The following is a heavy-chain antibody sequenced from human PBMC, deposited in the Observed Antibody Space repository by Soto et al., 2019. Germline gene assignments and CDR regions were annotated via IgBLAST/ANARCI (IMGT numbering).Heavy chain of an antibody. CDR2: ISAYNGNT. D-gene: IGHD6-13*01. CDR3: ARDGIAAAGTPIYYYYYYMDV. CDR1: GYTFTSYG. V-gene: IGHV1-18*01. Sequence: ASVKVSCKASGYTFTSYGISWVRQAPGQGLEWMGWISAYNGNTNYAQKLQGRVTMTTDTSTSTAYMELRSLRSDDTAVYYCARDGIAAAGTPIYYYYYYMDVWGKGTTVTVSS. J-gene: IGHJ6*03.